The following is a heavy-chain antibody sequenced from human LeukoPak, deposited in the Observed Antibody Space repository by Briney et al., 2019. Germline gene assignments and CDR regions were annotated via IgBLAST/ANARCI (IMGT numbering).Heavy chain of an antibody. CDR1: GFTFSSYW. J-gene: IGHJ3*02. D-gene: IGHD1-26*01. CDR3: ARRGAATDAFDI. V-gene: IGHV3-74*01. CDR2: IKSDGSST. Sequence: GGSLRLSCAASGFTFSSYWMHWVRHAPGKGLVWVSRIKSDGSSTSYADSVKGRFTISRDNTKNTLYLQMNSLRAEDTAMYYCARRGAATDAFDIWGQGTMVTVSS.